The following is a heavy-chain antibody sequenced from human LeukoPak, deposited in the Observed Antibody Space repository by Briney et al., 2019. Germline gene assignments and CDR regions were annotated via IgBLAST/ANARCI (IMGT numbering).Heavy chain of an antibody. CDR3: ARGLASGYPPIPFDY. Sequence: SETLSLTCAVYGGSFTGFYWNWIRQSPEKGLEWLGEVNHIGSTNYNPSLKSRVTISVDTSKIQFSLNLSSVTAADTAIYYCARGLASGYPPIPFDYWGQGTQVTVSS. CDR1: GGSFTGFY. CDR2: VNHIGST. D-gene: IGHD3-3*01. V-gene: IGHV4-34*01. J-gene: IGHJ4*02.